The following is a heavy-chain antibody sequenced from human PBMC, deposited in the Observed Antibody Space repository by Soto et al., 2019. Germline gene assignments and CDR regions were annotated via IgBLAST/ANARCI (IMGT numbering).Heavy chain of an antibody. V-gene: IGHV1-69*13. J-gene: IGHJ4*01. CDR2: IIPFFGTA. D-gene: IGHD2-21*01. CDR3: AREPDAYNYHDF. Sequence: ASVMVSCKASGGTFSNYAINWVRQAPGQGLEWMGWIIPFFGTANHAQKFQGRVTITADESTSTAYMELSSLRSEDTAVYYCAREPDAYNYHDFSAQRTLDPGSA. CDR1: GGTFSNYA.